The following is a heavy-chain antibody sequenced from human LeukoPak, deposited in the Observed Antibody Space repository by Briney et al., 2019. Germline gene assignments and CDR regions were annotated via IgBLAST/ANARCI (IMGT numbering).Heavy chain of an antibody. J-gene: IGHJ4*02. V-gene: IGHV3-21*04. CDR3: AKHHYDFWSGYFGEY. D-gene: IGHD3-3*01. CDR1: GFTFNTYS. CDR2: ISSSSSYI. Sequence: GGSLRLSCAASGFTFNTYSMNWVRQAPGKGLEWVSSISSSSSYIYYADSVKGRFTISRDNAKNSLYLQMNSLRAEDTAVYYCAKHHYDFWSGYFGEYWGQGTLVTVSS.